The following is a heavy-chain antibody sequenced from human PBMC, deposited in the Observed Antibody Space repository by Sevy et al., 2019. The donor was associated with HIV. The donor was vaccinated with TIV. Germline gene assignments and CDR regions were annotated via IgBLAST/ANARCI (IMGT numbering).Heavy chain of an antibody. CDR1: GFTFDDYA. CDR2: ISWDGGST. D-gene: IGHD6-13*01. J-gene: IGHJ4*02. V-gene: IGHV3-43D*03. CDR3: AKDSTILDGTQQLVPPDY. Sequence: GGSLRLSCAASGFTFDDYAMHWVRQAPGKGLEWVSLISWDGGSTYYADSVKGRFTISRDNSKNSLYLQMNSLRAEDTALYYCAKDSTILDGTQQLVPPDYWGQGTLVTVSS.